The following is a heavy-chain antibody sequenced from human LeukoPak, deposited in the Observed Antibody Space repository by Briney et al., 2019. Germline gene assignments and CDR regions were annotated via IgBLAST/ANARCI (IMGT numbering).Heavy chain of an antibody. CDR3: AKDSTYYGMDV. Sequence: PGRSLRLSCAASGFTFSSYGMHWVRQAPGKGLEWVAVISYDGSNKYYADSVKGRFTISRGNSKNTLYLQMNSLRAEDTAVYYCAKDSTYYGMDVWGKGTTVTVSS. CDR1: GFTFSSYG. CDR2: ISYDGSNK. V-gene: IGHV3-30*18. J-gene: IGHJ6*04.